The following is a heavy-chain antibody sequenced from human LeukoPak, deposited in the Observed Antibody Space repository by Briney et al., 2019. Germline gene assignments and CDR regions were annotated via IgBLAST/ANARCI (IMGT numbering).Heavy chain of an antibody. CDR3: AKDQAGG. Sequence: PGGPLRLSCAASGFTFSSYGMHWVRQAPGKGLEWVSFIRSDGGEVYYPDSVKGRFTISRDNSKNTLFLQMNSLRPEDTGIYYCAKDQAGGWGQGTLVTVSS. CDR2: IRSDGGEV. J-gene: IGHJ4*02. D-gene: IGHD4-23*01. V-gene: IGHV3-30*02. CDR1: GFTFSSYG.